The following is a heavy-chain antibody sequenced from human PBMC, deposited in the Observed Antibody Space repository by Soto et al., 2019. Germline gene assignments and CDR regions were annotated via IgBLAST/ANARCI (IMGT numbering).Heavy chain of an antibody. V-gene: IGHV1-69*01. CDR3: AREVLGGYCSGGSCSPFDY. D-gene: IGHD2-15*01. J-gene: IGHJ4*02. Sequence: QVQVVQSGAEVKKPGSSVKVSCKASGGTFSSYAISWVRQAPGQGLEWMGGIIPIFGTANYAQKFQGRVTITADESTSTAYMELSSLRSEDTAVYYCAREVLGGYCSGGSCSPFDYWGQGTLVTVSS. CDR1: GGTFSSYA. CDR2: IIPIFGTA.